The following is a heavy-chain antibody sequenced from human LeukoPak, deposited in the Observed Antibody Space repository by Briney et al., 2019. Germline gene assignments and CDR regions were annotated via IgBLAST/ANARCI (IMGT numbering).Heavy chain of an antibody. J-gene: IGHJ4*02. V-gene: IGHV1-69*06. CDR3: ASFSPTTVTFDY. Sequence: SVKLSFTSSAATFSSYAISWVRQAPGQGLEWMGGIIPIFGTANYAQKFQGRVTITADKSTSTAYMELKSLRSDDTAVYYCASFSPTTVTFDYWGQGTLVTVSS. CDR1: AATFSSYA. CDR2: IIPIFGTA. D-gene: IGHD2-21*02.